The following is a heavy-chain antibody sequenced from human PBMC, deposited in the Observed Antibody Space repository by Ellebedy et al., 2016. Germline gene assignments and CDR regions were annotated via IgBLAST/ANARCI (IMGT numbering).Heavy chain of an antibody. Sequence: SETLSLXXTVSGGSIRSQSNYWDLIRQPPGKGLEWIGIMSSSGSTYYNPSLKSRVTMSVDTSQFSLKLTSVTAADTAVYYCATDRDRRWFYFWGQGTLVTVSS. CDR3: ATDRDRRWFYF. J-gene: IGHJ5*01. CDR1: GGSIRSQSNY. CDR2: MSSSGST. V-gene: IGHV4-39*07.